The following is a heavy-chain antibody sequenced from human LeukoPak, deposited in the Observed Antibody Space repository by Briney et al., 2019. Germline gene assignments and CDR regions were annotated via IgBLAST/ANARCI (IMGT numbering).Heavy chain of an antibody. D-gene: IGHD5-24*01. CDR1: GFTFSTYT. CDR3: ARDAVEMATISGDYFDY. Sequence: GGSLRLSCAASGFTFSTYTMNWVRQAPGKGLEWVANIKQDGSEKSYVDSVKGRFIISRDNAKNSLYLQMNSLRGEDTAVYYCARDAVEMATISGDYFDYWGQGTLVTVSS. J-gene: IGHJ4*02. CDR2: IKQDGSEK. V-gene: IGHV3-7*01.